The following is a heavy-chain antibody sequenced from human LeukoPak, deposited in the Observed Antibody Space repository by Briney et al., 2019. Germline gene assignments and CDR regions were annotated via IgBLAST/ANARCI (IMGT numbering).Heavy chain of an antibody. Sequence: GGSLRLSCAASGFTFSSYAMSWVRQAPGKGLEWVSVISGSDGSTYYADSVKGRFTISRDNSKNTLYLQMNSLRAEDTAVYYCARSERGCSGGSCYSSMDYWGQGTLVTVSS. V-gene: IGHV3-23*01. CDR2: ISGSDGST. D-gene: IGHD2-15*01. CDR1: GFTFSSYA. J-gene: IGHJ4*02. CDR3: ARSERGCSGGSCYSSMDY.